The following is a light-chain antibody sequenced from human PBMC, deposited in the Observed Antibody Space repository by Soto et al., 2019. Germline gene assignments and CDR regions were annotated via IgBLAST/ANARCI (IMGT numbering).Light chain of an antibody. CDR2: EVS. J-gene: IGLJ3*02. CDR1: SSDVGVYKY. V-gene: IGLV2-8*01. Sequence: QSALTQPPSASGSPGQAVTISCTGTSSDVGVYKYVSWYQQHPGKAPKLMIYEVSKRPSGVPDRFSGSKSGNTASLTVSGLQAEDEADYYCSTYAGSTNLVFGGGTKLTVL. CDR3: STYAGSTNLV.